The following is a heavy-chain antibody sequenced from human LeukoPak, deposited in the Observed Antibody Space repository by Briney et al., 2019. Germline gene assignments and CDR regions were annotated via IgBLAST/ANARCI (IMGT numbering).Heavy chain of an antibody. D-gene: IGHD2-2*01. V-gene: IGHV4-34*01. CDR2: INHSGST. J-gene: IGHJ3*02. Sequence: SETLSLTCAVYGGSFSGYYWSWIRQPPGKGLEWIGEINHSGSTNYNPSLKSRVTISVDTSKNQFSLKLSSVTAADTAVYYCARRLRRGYCSSTSCRLDAFDIWGQGTMVTVSS. CDR1: GGSFSGYY. CDR3: ARRLRRGYCSSTSCRLDAFDI.